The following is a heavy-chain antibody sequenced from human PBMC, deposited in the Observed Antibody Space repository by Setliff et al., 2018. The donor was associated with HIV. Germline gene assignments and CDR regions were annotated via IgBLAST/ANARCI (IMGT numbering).Heavy chain of an antibody. D-gene: IGHD5-12*01. J-gene: IGHJ6*03. CDR3: ASGRTVVATIHYYYYYYMDV. CDR2: INADNGNT. Sequence: ASVKVSCKTSGYTFTNYPIDWVRQAPGQRLEWMGEINADNGNTQYSQKFQGRVTITTDESTSTAYMELSSLISEDTAVYYCASGRTVVATIHYYYYYYMDVWGKGTTVTVSS. V-gene: IGHV1-3*01. CDR1: GYTFTNYP.